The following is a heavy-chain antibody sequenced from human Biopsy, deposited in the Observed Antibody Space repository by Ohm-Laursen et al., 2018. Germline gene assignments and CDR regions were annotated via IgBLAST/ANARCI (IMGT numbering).Heavy chain of an antibody. CDR1: GESFNGYY. Sequence: GTLSLTCAVSGESFNGYYWSWIRQTPGKGLEWIGEINHNGRTNYNPSLKSRVTISVDTSKNQFSLKVRSVTAADTAVYYCVRGVDYYDPYHYYALDVWGQGTTVTVSS. CDR3: VRGVDYYDPYHYYALDV. CDR2: INHNGRT. V-gene: IGHV4-34*01. J-gene: IGHJ6*02. D-gene: IGHD3-22*01.